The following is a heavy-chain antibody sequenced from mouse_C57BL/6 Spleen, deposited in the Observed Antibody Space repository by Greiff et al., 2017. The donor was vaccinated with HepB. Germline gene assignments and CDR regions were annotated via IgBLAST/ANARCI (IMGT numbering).Heavy chain of an antibody. Sequence: QVQLQQPGAELVRPGTSVKLSCKASGYTFTSYWMHWVKQRPGQGLEWIGVIDPSDSYTNYNQKFKGKATLTVDTSSSTAYMQLSSLTSEDSAVYYCARYHYDYDTWFAYWGQGTLVTVSA. CDR2: IDPSDSYT. D-gene: IGHD2-4*01. CDR3: ARYHYDYDTWFAY. J-gene: IGHJ3*01. CDR1: GYTFTSYW. V-gene: IGHV1-59*01.